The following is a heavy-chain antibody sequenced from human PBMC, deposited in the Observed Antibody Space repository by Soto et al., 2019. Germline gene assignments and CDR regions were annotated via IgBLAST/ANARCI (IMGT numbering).Heavy chain of an antibody. D-gene: IGHD5-18*01. CDR2: TYYRSKWYY. V-gene: IGHV6-1*01. CDR3: ARRSGTAMVTSWFDP. Sequence: SQTLSLTCAISGDSVSSNSAAWNWIRQSPSRGLEWLGRTYYRSKWYYGYAVSVKSRITIKPDTSKNQFSLQLNSVTPEDTAMYYCARRSGTAMVTSWFDPWGQGTLVTVSS. CDR1: GDSVSSNSAA. J-gene: IGHJ5*02.